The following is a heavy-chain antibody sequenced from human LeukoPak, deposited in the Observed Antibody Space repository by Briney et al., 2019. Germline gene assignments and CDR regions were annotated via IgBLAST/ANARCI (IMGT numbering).Heavy chain of an antibody. CDR3: AKGAYNWNDYGAFDI. CDR2: IRYDGSNK. CDR1: GFTFSSYG. J-gene: IGHJ3*02. Sequence: GGSLRLSCAASGFTFSSYGMHWVRQAPGKGLEWVAFIRYDGSNKYYADSVKGRFTISRDNSKNTLYLQMNSLRAEDTAVYYCAKGAYNWNDYGAFDIWGQGTMVTISP. D-gene: IGHD1-1*01. V-gene: IGHV3-30*02.